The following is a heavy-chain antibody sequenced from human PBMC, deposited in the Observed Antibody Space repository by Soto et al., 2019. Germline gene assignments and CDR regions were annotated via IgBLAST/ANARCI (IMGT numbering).Heavy chain of an antibody. CDR2: ISGSGGST. CDR3: AGRGRGLAVITYYFDY. Sequence: GGSPRLSCAASGFTFSSYAMSWVRQAPGKGLEWVSAISGSGGSTYYADSVKGRFTISRDNSKNTLYLQMNSLRAEDTAVYYCAGRGRGLAVITYYFDYWGQGTLVTVSS. V-gene: IGHV3-23*01. J-gene: IGHJ4*02. CDR1: GFTFSSYA. D-gene: IGHD2-21*01.